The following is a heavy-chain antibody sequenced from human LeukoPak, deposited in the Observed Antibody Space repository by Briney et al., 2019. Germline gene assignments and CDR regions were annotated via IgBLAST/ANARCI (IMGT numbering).Heavy chain of an antibody. CDR2: INPNSGGT. CDR3: ARDQSKTVVPGAN. CDR1: GYTFTGYY. D-gene: IGHD2-2*01. Sequence: SVNVSCKASGYTFTGYYMHWVREAPRQRRECMGWINPNSGGTNYAQKFQGRVTMTRDTAIGTAYMELSRLRSDDTAVYYCARDQSKTVVPGANWGQGTLVSVSS. J-gene: IGHJ4*02. V-gene: IGHV1-2*02.